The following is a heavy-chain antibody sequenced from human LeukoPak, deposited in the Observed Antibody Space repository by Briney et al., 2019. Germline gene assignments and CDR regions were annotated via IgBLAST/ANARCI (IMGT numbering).Heavy chain of an antibody. J-gene: IGHJ5*02. D-gene: IGHD3-10*01. CDR3: AREIGYYYGSGSLGDWFDP. V-gene: IGHV4-39*07. Sequence: SETLSLTCTVSGGSISSSSYYWGWIRQPPGKGLEWIGSIYYSGSTYYNPSLKSRVTISVDTSKNQFSLKLSSVTAADTAVYYCAREIGYYYGSGSLGDWFDPWGQGTLVTVSS. CDR1: GGSISSSSYY. CDR2: IYYSGST.